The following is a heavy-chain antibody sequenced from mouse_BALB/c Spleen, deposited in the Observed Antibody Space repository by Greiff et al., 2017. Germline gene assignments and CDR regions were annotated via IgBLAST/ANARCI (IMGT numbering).Heavy chain of an antibody. V-gene: IGHV2-9*02. Sequence: VQLVESGPGLVAPSQSLSITCTVSGFSLTSYGVHWVRQPPGKGLEWLGVIWAGGSTNYNSALMSRLSISKDNSKSQVFLKMNSLQTDDTAMYYCASTVVAPYYYAMDYWGQGTSVTVSS. J-gene: IGHJ4*01. CDR3: ASTVVAPYYYAMDY. CDR1: GFSLTSYG. CDR2: IWAGGST. D-gene: IGHD1-1*01.